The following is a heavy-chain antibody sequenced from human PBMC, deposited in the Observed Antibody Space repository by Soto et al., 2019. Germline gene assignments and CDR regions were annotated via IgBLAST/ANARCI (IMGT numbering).Heavy chain of an antibody. V-gene: IGHV2-5*02. Sequence: QITLKESGPTLVKPSQTLTLTCTFSGFSLSTGVGVGWIRQPPGKALEWLALIYWDDDKRHSPSLKSRPTIXKXXSKNQVVLTLTNVDPVDTATYYCAHRLSGTLAFDYWGQGTLVTVSS. CDR2: IYWDDDK. CDR3: AHRLSGTLAFDY. CDR1: GFSLSTGVG. D-gene: IGHD1-20*01. J-gene: IGHJ4*02.